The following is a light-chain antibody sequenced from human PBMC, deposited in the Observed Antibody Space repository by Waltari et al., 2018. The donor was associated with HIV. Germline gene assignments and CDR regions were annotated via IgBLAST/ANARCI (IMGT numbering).Light chain of an antibody. Sequence: AVTQPASVSGLPGQSTTISCTGDDSDFGLYNFVSWYQQHSGKPPKLILYDVYSRASGVSDRFSGSMSGNTASLTISGLRTEDEAHYYCASFTGDNTVMFGGGTEVTVL. CDR2: DVY. V-gene: IGLV2-14*03. CDR3: ASFTGDNTVM. CDR1: DSDFGLYNF. J-gene: IGLJ3*02.